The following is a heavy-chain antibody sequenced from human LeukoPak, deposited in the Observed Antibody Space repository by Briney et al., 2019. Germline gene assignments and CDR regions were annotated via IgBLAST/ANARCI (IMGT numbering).Heavy chain of an antibody. CDR3: ARVYQLLLGYYFDY. V-gene: IGHV1-69*04. D-gene: IGHD2-2*01. Sequence: SVKVSCKASGGTFSSYAISWVRQAPGQGLEWMGRIIPILGIANYAQKFQGRVTITADKSTSTAYMELSSLRSEDTAVYYCARVYQLLLGYYFDYWGQGTLVTVSS. CDR2: IIPILGIA. J-gene: IGHJ4*02. CDR1: GGTFSSYA.